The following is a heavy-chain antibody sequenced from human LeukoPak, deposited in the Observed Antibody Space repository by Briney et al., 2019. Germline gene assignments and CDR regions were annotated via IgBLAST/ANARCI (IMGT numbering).Heavy chain of an antibody. J-gene: IGHJ6*04. CDR1: GFTFSNYW. CDR3: ARDDGDV. V-gene: IGHV3-7*01. Sequence: GGSLRLSCVSSGFTFSNYWMKWVRQAPGKGLEWVASINEDGSGKFSVGSVKDRITISRDNTRNSLDLQINSLTVEDTAIYYCARDDGDVWGTGTTVTVSP. CDR2: INEDGSGK.